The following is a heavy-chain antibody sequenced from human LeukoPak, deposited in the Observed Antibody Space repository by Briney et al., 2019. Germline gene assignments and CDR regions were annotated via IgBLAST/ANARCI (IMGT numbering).Heavy chain of an antibody. CDR1: GGSISSGDYY. D-gene: IGHD3-3*01. J-gene: IGHJ3*02. Sequence: SETLSLTCTVSGGSISSGDYYWSWIRQPPGKGLEWIGYIYYSGSTYYNPSLKSRVTISVDTSKNQFSLKLSSVTAADTAVYYCARTGYDFWSGYLHALDIWGQGTMVTVSS. V-gene: IGHV4-30-4*08. CDR2: IYYSGST. CDR3: ARTGYDFWSGYLHALDI.